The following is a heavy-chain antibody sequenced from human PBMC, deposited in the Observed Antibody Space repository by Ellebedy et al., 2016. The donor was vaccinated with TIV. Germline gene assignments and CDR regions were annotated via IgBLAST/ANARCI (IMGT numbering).Heavy chain of an antibody. CDR2: ISGSGDTT. CDR3: AKEGRRNYDTSGYPYYFDY. Sequence: GGPLRLSXAASGFTFSSYFMSWVRQAPGKGLEWVSVISGSGDTTYYAASVKGRFTISRDNSKNTLYLQMNSLRAEDTAVYYCAKEGRRNYDTSGYPYYFDYWGQGILVTVSS. D-gene: IGHD3-22*01. V-gene: IGHV3-23*01. CDR1: GFTFSSYF. J-gene: IGHJ4*02.